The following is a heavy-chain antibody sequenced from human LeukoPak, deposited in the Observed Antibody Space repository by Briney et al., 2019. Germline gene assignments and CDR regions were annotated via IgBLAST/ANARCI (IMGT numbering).Heavy chain of an antibody. V-gene: IGHV4-39*07. Sequence: SETLSLTCTVSGGSVSSGNYYWGWIRQPPGKGLEWIGNIYYTGTTFYNPSLKSRVTISIDTSRNQFSLRLRSVTAADTGVHYCATDWGRISMVRGVIPDSWGQGTLVTVSS. J-gene: IGHJ4*02. CDR3: ATDWGRISMVRGVIPDS. CDR1: GGSVSSGNYY. CDR2: IYYTGTT. D-gene: IGHD3-10*01.